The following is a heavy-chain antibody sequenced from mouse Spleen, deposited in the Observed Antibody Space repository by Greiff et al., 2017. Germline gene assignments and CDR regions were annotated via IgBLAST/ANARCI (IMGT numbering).Heavy chain of an antibody. CDR2: ISSGSSTI. J-gene: IGHJ4*01. Sequence: EVKLVESGGGLVQPGGSRKLSCAASGFTFSSFGMHWVRQAPEKGLEWVAYISSGSSTIYYADTVKGRFTISRDNPKNTLFLQMTSLRSEDTAMYYCARHEYYYGSSYAMDYWGQGTSVTVSS. CDR3: ARHEYYYGSSYAMDY. V-gene: IGHV5-17*02. CDR1: GFTFSSFG. D-gene: IGHD1-1*01.